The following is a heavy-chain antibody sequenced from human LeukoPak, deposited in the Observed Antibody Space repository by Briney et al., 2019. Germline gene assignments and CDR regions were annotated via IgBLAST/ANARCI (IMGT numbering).Heavy chain of an antibody. CDR2: IYYSGST. CDR1: GGSISSYY. Sequence: SETLSLTCTVSGGSISSYYWSWIRQPPGKGLEWIGYIYYSGSTNYNPSLKSRVTISVDTSKNQFSLKLSSMTAADTAVYYCARQGRYDIADYWGQGTLVTVSS. D-gene: IGHD3-9*01. V-gene: IGHV4-59*01. CDR3: ARQGRYDIADY. J-gene: IGHJ4*02.